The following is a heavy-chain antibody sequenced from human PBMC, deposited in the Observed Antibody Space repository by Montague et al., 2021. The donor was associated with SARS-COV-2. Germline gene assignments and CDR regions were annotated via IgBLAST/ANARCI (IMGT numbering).Heavy chain of an antibody. V-gene: IGHV4-34*01. CDR3: ARGVRQLGVRYYYYIDV. CDR2: INHSGST. J-gene: IGHJ6*03. CDR1: GGSFSGYY. D-gene: IGHD6-6*01. Sequence: SETLSLTCAVYGGSFSGYYWSWIRQHPGKGLEWIGEINHSGSTNYNPSLKSRVTISMDTSENQFSLKLSSVTAADTAVYYCARGVRQLGVRYYYYIDVWDKGTAVTVSS.